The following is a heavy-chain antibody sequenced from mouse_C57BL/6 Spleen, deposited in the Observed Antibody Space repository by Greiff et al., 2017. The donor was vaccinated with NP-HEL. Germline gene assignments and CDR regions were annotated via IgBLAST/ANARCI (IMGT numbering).Heavy chain of an antibody. D-gene: IGHD1-1*01. J-gene: IGHJ1*03. V-gene: IGHV1-39*01. Sequence: VQLQQSGPELVKPGASVKISCKASGYSFTDYNMNWVKQSNGKSLEWIGVINPNYGTTSYNQKFKGKATLTVDQSSSTAYMQLNSLTSEDSAVYYCAKEMLYGSSYIWYFDVWGTGTTVTVSS. CDR1: GYSFTDYN. CDR3: AKEMLYGSSYIWYFDV. CDR2: INPNYGTT.